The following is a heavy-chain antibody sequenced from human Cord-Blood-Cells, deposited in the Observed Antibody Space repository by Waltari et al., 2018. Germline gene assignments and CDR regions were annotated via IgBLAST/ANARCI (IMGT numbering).Heavy chain of an antibody. Sequence: QVQLQESGPGLVKPSETLSLTCAVSGYSISSGYYWGWIRQPPGKGLEWIGSIYHSGSTYYNPSLNSRVTISVDTSKNQFSLKLSSVTAADTAVYYCARGVQTGEQQNYFDYWGQGTLVTVSS. CDR2: IYHSGST. D-gene: IGHD7-27*01. J-gene: IGHJ4*02. V-gene: IGHV4-38-2*01. CDR1: GYSISSGYY. CDR3: ARGVQTGEQQNYFDY.